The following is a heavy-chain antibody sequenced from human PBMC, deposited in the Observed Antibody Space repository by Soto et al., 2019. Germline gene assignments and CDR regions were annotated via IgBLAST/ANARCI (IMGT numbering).Heavy chain of an antibody. D-gene: IGHD1-1*01. V-gene: IGHV3-23*01. J-gene: IGHJ5*01. CDR2: FSHSGGTT. CDR1: GFTFNNHA. Sequence: EVQLLESGGGSVQPGGSLRLSCAASGFTFNNHAMHWVRRPPGKGLEWVSSFSHSGGTTYYAGSVKGLFSISTDSLAGHLHLQTNSLRAQDTALYYCAKGPGQNWNLESWGQGTLVTVSP. CDR3: AKGPGQNWNLES.